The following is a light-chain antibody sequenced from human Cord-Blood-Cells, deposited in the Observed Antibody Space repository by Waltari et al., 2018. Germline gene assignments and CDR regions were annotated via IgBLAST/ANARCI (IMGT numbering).Light chain of an antibody. CDR1: ALPKQY. CDR2: KDS. CDR3: QSADSSGTYVV. Sequence: SYELTQPPSVSVSPGQTARITCSGDALPKQYAYWYPQKPGQAPVLVIYKDSERPSGIPERFSGSSSGTTVTLTISGVHAEDEADYYCQSADSSGTYVVFGGGTKLTVL. J-gene: IGLJ2*01. V-gene: IGLV3-25*02.